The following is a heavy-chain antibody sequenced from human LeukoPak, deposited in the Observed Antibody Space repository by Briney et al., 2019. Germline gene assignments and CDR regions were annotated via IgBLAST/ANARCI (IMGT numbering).Heavy chain of an antibody. Sequence: PGGSLRLSCAASGFTFSSYAMSWVRQAPGKGLEWVSGINWNGGSTGYADSVKGRFTISRDNAKNSLYLQMNSLRAEDTALYYCARGRQETYYYDSSGIVDWGQGTPVTVSS. CDR2: INWNGGST. CDR3: ARGRQETYYYDSSGIVD. D-gene: IGHD3-22*01. V-gene: IGHV3-20*04. CDR1: GFTFSSYA. J-gene: IGHJ4*02.